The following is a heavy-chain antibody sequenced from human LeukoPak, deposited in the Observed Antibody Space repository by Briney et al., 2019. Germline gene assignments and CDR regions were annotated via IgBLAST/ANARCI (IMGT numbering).Heavy chain of an antibody. CDR3: AKEFYFATAV. Sequence: PGRSPRLSCAASGFTFSTYAMSWVRQAPGKGLEWVSAISGGGGTTHYADSVKGRFTISRDNSMNTLSLQMNNLRAEDTAVYYCAKEFYFATAVWGQGTTVTVSS. D-gene: IGHD2-15*01. CDR2: ISGGGGTT. J-gene: IGHJ6*02. CDR1: GFTFSTYA. V-gene: IGHV3-23*01.